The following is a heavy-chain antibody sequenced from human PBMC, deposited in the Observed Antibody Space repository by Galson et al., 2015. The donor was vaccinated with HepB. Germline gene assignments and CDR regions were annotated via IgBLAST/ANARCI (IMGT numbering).Heavy chain of an antibody. Sequence: SLRLSCAASGFSFDDYAMHWVRQAPGKGLEWVSGINWNSGSMGYADSVKGRFSISRDNAKNSLYLQMNSLRAEDTALYYCAKLSPSKGAFDIWGQGTMVTVSS. J-gene: IGHJ3*02. CDR1: GFSFDDYA. V-gene: IGHV3-9*01. CDR2: INWNSGSM. CDR3: AKLSPSKGAFDI.